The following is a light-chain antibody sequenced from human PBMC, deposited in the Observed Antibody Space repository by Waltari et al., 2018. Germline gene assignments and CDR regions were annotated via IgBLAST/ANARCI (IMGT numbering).Light chain of an antibody. CDR3: QQFINYPLT. CDR2: DAS. Sequence: AIQLTQSPSSLSASAGHRITITCRASQNIASALAWYEQKPGKAPQLLIYDASTLESGVPSRFSGSGSGTDFTLSINGLQPEDFATYYCQQFINYPLTFGPGTTVDIK. V-gene: IGKV1D-13*01. CDR1: QNIASA. J-gene: IGKJ3*01.